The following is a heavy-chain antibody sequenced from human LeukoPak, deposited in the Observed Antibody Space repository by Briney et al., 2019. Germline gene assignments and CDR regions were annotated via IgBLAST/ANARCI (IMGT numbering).Heavy chain of an antibody. V-gene: IGHV3-7*01. CDR1: GFSFSSYW. Sequence: PGGSLRLSCEGSGFSFSSYWMTWVRQSPGKGPEWVANIKQDESERYTVDSVKGRFTISRDNAKNSLYLQMNSLRAEDTAVYYCARADIIYMDVWGKGTTVTISS. CDR3: ARADIIYMDV. D-gene: IGHD2-15*01. CDR2: IKQDESER. J-gene: IGHJ6*03.